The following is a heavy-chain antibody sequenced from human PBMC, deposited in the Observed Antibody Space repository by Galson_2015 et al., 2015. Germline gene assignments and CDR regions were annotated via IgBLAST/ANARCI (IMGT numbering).Heavy chain of an antibody. CDR3: ARSADTHQWFDS. CDR2: MYNGGST. J-gene: IGHJ5*01. V-gene: IGHV4-59*01. CDR1: GASIATSY. Sequence: SESLSLTCRVSGASIATSYWSWIRQVPGRGLEWIGYMYNGGSTDYNPSLESRVTISADTSKNQFSLKLRYATTADTAIYYCARSADTHQWFDSWGHGALVTVS.